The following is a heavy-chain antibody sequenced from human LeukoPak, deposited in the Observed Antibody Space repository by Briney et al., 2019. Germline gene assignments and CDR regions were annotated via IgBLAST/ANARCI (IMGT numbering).Heavy chain of an antibody. Sequence: SETLSLTCTVSGGSIRTYCWIWIRQADGKGLEWIGRICSSGTTIYIPSLKSRVIMSLDMSNNQFSLILTSVTAADTAVYYCARDMYGGDCFSTVCAFDIWGQGTMVTVSS. CDR2: ICSSGTT. CDR3: ARDMYGGDCFSTVCAFDI. V-gene: IGHV4-4*07. D-gene: IGHD2-21*02. CDR1: GGSIRTYC. J-gene: IGHJ3*02.